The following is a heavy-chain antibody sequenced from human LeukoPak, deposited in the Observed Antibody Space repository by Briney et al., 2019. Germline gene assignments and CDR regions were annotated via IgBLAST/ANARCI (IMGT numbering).Heavy chain of an antibody. CDR3: AREYGDWSGVDY. Sequence: ASVQVSCKASGYTFTSYDMHWVRQAPGQGLEWMGIINTSGGSTSYAQKFQGRVTMTRDTSTSTVYMELSSLRSEDTAVYSCAREYGDWSGVDYWGQGTLVTVSS. D-gene: IGHD4-17*01. CDR2: INTSGGST. J-gene: IGHJ4*02. CDR1: GYTFTSYD. V-gene: IGHV1-46*01.